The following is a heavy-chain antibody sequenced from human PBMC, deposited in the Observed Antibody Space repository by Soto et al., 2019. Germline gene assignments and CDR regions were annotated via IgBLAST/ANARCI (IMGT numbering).Heavy chain of an antibody. CDR1: GGTIRSPDW. CDR2: IFQSGST. D-gene: IGHD6-19*01. Sequence: SETLSLTCGVSGGTIRSPDWWTWVRQPPGKGLEWIGEIFQSGSTNYTPSLESRVTISVDKSKNQFSLTLTSVTAADTAVYFCARGRGRYSSGWYWLDPWGQGILVTVYS. J-gene: IGHJ5*02. V-gene: IGHV4-4*02. CDR3: ARGRGRYSSGWYWLDP.